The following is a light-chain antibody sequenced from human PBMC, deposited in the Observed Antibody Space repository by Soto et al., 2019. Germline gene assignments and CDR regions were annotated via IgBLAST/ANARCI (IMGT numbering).Light chain of an antibody. CDR3: SSYAGSNLYA. J-gene: IGLJ1*01. CDR1: SSDVGAFNY. V-gene: IGLV2-8*01. CDR2: EIN. Sequence: QSALTQPPSASGSPGQSITISFTGTSSDVGAFNYVSWYQQHPGKAPKLMIFEINKRPSGVPDRFSGSKSGNSASLTVSGLQTEDEDDYYCSSYAGSNLYAFGSGPRVTVL.